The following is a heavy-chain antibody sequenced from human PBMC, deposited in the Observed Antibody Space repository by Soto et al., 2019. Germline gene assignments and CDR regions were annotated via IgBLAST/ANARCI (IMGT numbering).Heavy chain of an antibody. CDR1: GYTFTSYY. J-gene: IGHJ4*01. CDR2: INPSGGST. CDR3: ASDYSGYDSLGY. Sequence: ASVKVSCKASGYTFTSYYMHWVRQAPGQGLEWMGIINPSGGSTSYAQKFQGRVTMTRDTSTSTVYMELSSLRSEDTAVYYCASDYSGYDSLGYWGHGTLVTVSS. V-gene: IGHV1-46*01. D-gene: IGHD5-12*01.